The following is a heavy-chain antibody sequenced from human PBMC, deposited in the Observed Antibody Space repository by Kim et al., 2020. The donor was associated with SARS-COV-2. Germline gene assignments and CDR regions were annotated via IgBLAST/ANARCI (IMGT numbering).Heavy chain of an antibody. CDR2: DVGSR. D-gene: IGHD3-3*02. Sequence: DVGSRYYADSVKRRFTTSRDNAKNMVYLQMNSLRGDDTAIYYCTSIFEYWGQGALVTVSA. J-gene: IGHJ4*02. CDR3: TSIFEY. V-gene: IGHV3-74*01.